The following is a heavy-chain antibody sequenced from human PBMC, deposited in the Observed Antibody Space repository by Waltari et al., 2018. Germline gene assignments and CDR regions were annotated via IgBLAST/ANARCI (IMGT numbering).Heavy chain of an antibody. V-gene: IGHV4-39*07. CDR3: RGARMATGIFDY. CDR2: IYYSGST. J-gene: IGHJ4*02. CDR1: GGSISSSRYY. Sequence: QLQLQESVPGLVKPLEPLSLTCTVSGGSISSSRYYWGWISQPPGKGLEWIGSIYYSGSTYYNPSLKSRVTISVDTSKNQFSLKLSSVTAADTAVYYWRGARMATGIFDYWGQGTLVTVSS. D-gene: IGHD5-12*01.